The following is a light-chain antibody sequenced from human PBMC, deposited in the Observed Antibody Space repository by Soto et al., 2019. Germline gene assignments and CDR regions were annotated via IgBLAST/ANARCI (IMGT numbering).Light chain of an antibody. Sequence: IVLTQSPATLSLSPGERATLSCRASQSVGNNLAWNQQKPGQAPRLLIYDVFNRATGIPARFSGSGSGTDFTLTISSLEPEDFAVYYCLQRSVWPWTFGQGTKVEVK. CDR1: QSVGNN. V-gene: IGKV3-11*01. CDR2: DVF. J-gene: IGKJ1*01. CDR3: LQRSVWPWT.